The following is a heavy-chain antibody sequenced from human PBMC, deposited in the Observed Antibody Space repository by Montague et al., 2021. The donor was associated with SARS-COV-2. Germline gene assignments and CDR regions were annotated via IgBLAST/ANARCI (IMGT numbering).Heavy chain of an antibody. CDR1: GFTFSSYA. CDR2: ISGSGGST. J-gene: IGHJ6*02. V-gene: IGHV3-23*01. Sequence: SLSLSCAASGFTFSSYAMSWVRQAPGKGLEWVSAISGSGGSTYYADSVKGRFTISRDNSKNTLYLQMNSLRAEDTAVYYCAKVGSSWYHGYYYGMDVWGQGTTVTVSS. CDR3: AKVGSSWYHGYYYGMDV. D-gene: IGHD6-13*01.